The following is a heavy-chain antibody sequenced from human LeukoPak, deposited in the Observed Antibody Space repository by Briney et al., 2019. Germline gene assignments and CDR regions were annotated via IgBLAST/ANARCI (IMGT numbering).Heavy chain of an antibody. D-gene: IGHD2-21*02. Sequence: GESLKTSCKVSGQSLTSYRIGWVRKIPGKGVEWLGIIYPGDSDTRYSPSFQGQVTISADKSIITAYLQWSSLKASDTAMYYCARSQARVTAYFDYWGQGTLVTVSS. V-gene: IGHV5-51*01. CDR1: GQSLTSYR. J-gene: IGHJ4*02. CDR2: IYPGDSDT. CDR3: ARSQARVTAYFDY.